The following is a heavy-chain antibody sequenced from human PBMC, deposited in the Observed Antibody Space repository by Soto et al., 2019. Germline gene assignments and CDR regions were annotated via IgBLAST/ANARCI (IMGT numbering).Heavy chain of an antibody. CDR2: ISGGGDNT. Sequence: PVGSLRLSCAASGFTFSSYAMSWVRHAPCKGLEWVSTISGGGDNTYYADSVRGRFTISRDNSKNTLYLQMNSLRAEDTAVYYCAKETLGYCSSGSCRIDYWGQGTPVTVS. CDR1: GFTFSSYA. V-gene: IGHV3-23*01. CDR3: AKETLGYCSSGSCRIDY. D-gene: IGHD2-15*01. J-gene: IGHJ4*02.